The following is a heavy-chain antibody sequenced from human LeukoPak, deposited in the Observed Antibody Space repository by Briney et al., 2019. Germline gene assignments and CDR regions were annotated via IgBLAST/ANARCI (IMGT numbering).Heavy chain of an antibody. Sequence: PSETLSLTCAVYGGSFSGYYWSWIRQPPGKGLEWIGEINHSGSTNYNPSLKSRVTISVDTSKNQFSLKLSSVTAADTAVYYCARGGGMATTLNWFDPWGQGTLVTVSS. V-gene: IGHV4-34*01. CDR1: GGSFSGYY. CDR2: INHSGST. J-gene: IGHJ5*02. CDR3: ARGGGMATTLNWFDP. D-gene: IGHD5-24*01.